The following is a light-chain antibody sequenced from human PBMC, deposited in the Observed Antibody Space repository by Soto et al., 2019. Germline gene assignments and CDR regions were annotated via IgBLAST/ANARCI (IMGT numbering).Light chain of an antibody. Sequence: QSALTQPASVSGSPGQSITISCTGTSSNVGSYNLVSWYQQHPGEAPKLMIYEASKRPSGVSNRFSGSKSGNTASLTISGLQAEEEAHYYCCSYSGSDTMIFSGGTKLTVL. J-gene: IGLJ2*01. CDR2: EAS. V-gene: IGLV2-23*01. CDR3: CSYSGSDTMI. CDR1: SSNVGSYNL.